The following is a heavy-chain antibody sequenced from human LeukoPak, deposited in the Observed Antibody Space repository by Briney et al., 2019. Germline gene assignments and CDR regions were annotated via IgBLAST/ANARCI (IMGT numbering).Heavy chain of an antibody. V-gene: IGHV1-69*05. CDR1: GGTFSSYA. J-gene: IGHJ3*02. CDR3: ARVSRELAEGAFDI. CDR2: IIPIFGTA. Sequence: ASVKVSCKASGGTFSSYAISWVRQAPGQGLEWMGGIIPIFGTANYAQKFQGRVTITTDESTSTAYMELSSLRSEDTAVYYCARVSRELAEGAFDIWGQGTMVTVSS. D-gene: IGHD1-1*01.